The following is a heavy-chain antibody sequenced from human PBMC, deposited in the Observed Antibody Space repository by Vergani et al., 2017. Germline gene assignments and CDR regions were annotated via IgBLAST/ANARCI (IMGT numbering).Heavy chain of an antibody. J-gene: IGHJ6*02. CDR2: ISVSGGST. V-gene: IGHV3-23*01. D-gene: IGHD3-22*01. CDR3: AKRQSPGXSSEYIQRKSGKVQRRYYYYYGMDF. Sequence: EVQLLESGGGLVQPGGSLRLSCAASGFPFSSYAMSWVRPAPGQGLEWGSAISVSGGSTDYADPVKGRFTISTDNSKNTLYLQMNSLRAEDTAVYYRAKRQSPGXSSEYIQRKSGKVQRRYYYYYGMDFWGQGTTVTVSS. CDR1: GFPFSSYA.